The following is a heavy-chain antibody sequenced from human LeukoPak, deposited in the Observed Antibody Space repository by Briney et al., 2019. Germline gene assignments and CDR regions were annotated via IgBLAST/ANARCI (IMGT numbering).Heavy chain of an antibody. V-gene: IGHV5-51*01. D-gene: IGHD3-3*01. Sequence: GESLQISCKGSGYSFTSYWIGWVRQLPGKGLEWMGIIYPGDSDTRYSPSFQGQVTISADKSINTAYLQWNSLKASDTAMYYCARLFDDAKWFDPWGQGTLVTVSS. J-gene: IGHJ5*02. CDR1: GYSFTSYW. CDR2: IYPGDSDT. CDR3: ARLFDDAKWFDP.